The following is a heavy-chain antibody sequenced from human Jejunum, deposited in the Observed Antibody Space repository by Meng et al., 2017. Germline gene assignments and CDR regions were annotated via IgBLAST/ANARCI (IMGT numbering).Heavy chain of an antibody. Sequence: LRLSCTVAGGSITSGSSYWSWIRQPAGKGLEWIGRISASGSTSYTPSLKSRLSTSLDMSKNQFSLNLTSLTAADTALYYCARALLVGSSGYYFDSWGQGTRVTVSS. J-gene: IGHJ4*02. CDR3: ARALLVGSSGYYFDS. V-gene: IGHV4-61*02. D-gene: IGHD1-26*01. CDR2: ISASGST. CDR1: GGSITSGSSY.